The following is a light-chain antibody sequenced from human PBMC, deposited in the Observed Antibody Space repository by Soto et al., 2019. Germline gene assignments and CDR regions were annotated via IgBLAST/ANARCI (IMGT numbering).Light chain of an antibody. J-gene: IGLJ1*01. CDR1: SSDVGGYNY. Sequence: QSALTQPTSVSGSPGQSITISCTGTSSDVGGYNYVSWYQHHPGKAPKLMIYDVSNRTSVVSNRFSGSKSGNMASLTISGLQAEDEGYYYCSSYTSSSPLFVFGTGTKVTVL. CDR3: SSYTSSSPLFV. V-gene: IGLV2-14*03. CDR2: DVS.